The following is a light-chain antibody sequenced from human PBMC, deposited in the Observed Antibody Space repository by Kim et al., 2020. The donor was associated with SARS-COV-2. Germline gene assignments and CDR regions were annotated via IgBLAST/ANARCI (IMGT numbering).Light chain of an antibody. CDR2: TAS. V-gene: IGLV7-43*01. CDR1: TGAVTSGYY. CDR3: LLYYGGVWV. J-gene: IGLJ3*02. Sequence: PGRTVTLTCASNTGAVTSGYYPNWVQLKPGQAPRSMIHTASGRHSWTPARFSGSLLGGKAALTLSGVQPEDEAEYYCLLYYGGVWVFGGGTKVTVL.